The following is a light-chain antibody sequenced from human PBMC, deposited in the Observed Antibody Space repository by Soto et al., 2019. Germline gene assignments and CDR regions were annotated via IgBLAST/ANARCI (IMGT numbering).Light chain of an antibody. CDR3: AASDDSLNGVV. V-gene: IGLV1-36*01. CDR2: YDD. CDR1: SSNIGNNA. Sequence: QSVLTQPPSVSEAPRQRVTISCSGSSSNIGNNAVNWYQQLPGKAPKLLIYYDDLLPSGVSDRFSVSKSGTSASLAISGLQSEEEADYYCAASDDSLNGVVFGGGTKLAVL. J-gene: IGLJ2*01.